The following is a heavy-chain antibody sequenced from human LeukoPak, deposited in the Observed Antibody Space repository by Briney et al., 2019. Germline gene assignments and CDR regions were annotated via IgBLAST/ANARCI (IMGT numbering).Heavy chain of an antibody. D-gene: IGHD6-19*01. CDR1: SGSISSSTYY. V-gene: IGHV4-39*07. J-gene: IGHJ3*02. CDR3: ARAVAGDDAFDI. Sequence: SETLSLTCTVASGSISSSTYYWGWIRQPPGKGLEWIGSIYYSGSTYDNPALKSRVTISVDTSKNQFSLKLSSVTAADTAVYYCARAVAGDDAFDIWGQGTMVTVSS. CDR2: IYYSGST.